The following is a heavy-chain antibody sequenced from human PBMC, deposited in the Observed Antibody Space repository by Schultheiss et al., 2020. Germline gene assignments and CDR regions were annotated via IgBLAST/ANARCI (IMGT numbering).Heavy chain of an antibody. Sequence: GESLKISCAASGFTFSSYWMHWVRQAPGKGLVWVSRINSDGSSTSYADSVKGRFTISRDNSKNTLYLQMNSLRAEDTALYYCATGCTGGVCSYYFDYWGQGTLVTVSS. J-gene: IGHJ4*02. CDR3: ATGCTGGVCSYYFDY. CDR2: INSDGSST. CDR1: GFTFSSYW. D-gene: IGHD2-8*02. V-gene: IGHV3-74*01.